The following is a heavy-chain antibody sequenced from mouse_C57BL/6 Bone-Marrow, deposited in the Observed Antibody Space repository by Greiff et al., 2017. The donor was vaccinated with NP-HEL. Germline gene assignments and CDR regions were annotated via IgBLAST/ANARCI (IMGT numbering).Heavy chain of an antibody. Sequence: QVQLQQPGAELVMPGASVKLSCKASGYTFTSYWMHWVKQRPGQGLEWIGEIDPSDSYTHYNQKFKGKSTLTVDKSSSTAYMQLSSLTSEDSAVYYCAREDALYYFDYWGQGTTLTVSS. CDR1: GYTFTSYW. CDR3: AREDALYYFDY. V-gene: IGHV1-69*01. CDR2: IDPSDSYT. D-gene: IGHD6-1*01. J-gene: IGHJ2*01.